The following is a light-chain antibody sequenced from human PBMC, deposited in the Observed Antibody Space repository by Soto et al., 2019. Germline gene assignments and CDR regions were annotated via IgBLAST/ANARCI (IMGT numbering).Light chain of an antibody. CDR1: RDIRDF. CDR2: DAS. CDR3: QHYDNLPPYI. J-gene: IGKJ2*01. Sequence: EIQMTQSPSSLSVSLGDRVTITRQASRDIRDFLNWYQQKPGKAPKLLIFDASNLEEGVPPRFSGSGSGTDFSFSINSVQPEDVATYYCQHYDNLPPYIFGQGTKVDI. V-gene: IGKV1-33*01.